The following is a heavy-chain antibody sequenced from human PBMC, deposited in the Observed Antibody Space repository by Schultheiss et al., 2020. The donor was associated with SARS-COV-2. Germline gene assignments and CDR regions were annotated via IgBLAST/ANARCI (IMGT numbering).Heavy chain of an antibody. Sequence: GGSLRLSCAASGFTFSSYAMHWVRQAPGKGLEWVAVISYDGSNKYYADSVKGRFTISRDNSKNTLYLQMNSLRAEDTAVYYCARAAYYYGSGRNNWFDPWGQGTRSPSPQ. D-gene: IGHD3-10*01. V-gene: IGHV3-30-3*01. J-gene: IGHJ5*02. CDR1: GFTFSSYA. CDR3: ARAAYYYGSGRNNWFDP. CDR2: ISYDGSNK.